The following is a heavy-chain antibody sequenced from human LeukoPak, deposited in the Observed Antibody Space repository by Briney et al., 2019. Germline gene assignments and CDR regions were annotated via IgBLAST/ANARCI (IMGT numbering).Heavy chain of an antibody. CDR1: GFTFSSYG. CDR2: IRYDGSNK. V-gene: IGHV3-30*02. Sequence: GGSLRLSCAASGFTFSSYGMHWVRQAPGKGLEWVAFIRYDGSNKYYADSVKGRFTISRDNSKNTLYLQMNSLRAEETAVYYCAKDYGFWSGYCSLDYWGQGTLVTVSS. D-gene: IGHD3-3*01. J-gene: IGHJ4*02. CDR3: AKDYGFWSGYCSLDY.